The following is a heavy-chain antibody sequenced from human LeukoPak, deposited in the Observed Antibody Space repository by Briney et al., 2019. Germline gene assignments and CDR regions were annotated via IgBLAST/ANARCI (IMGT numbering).Heavy chain of an antibody. J-gene: IGHJ4*02. Sequence: GESLKISCQGSGYSFTSYWISWVRQMPGKGLEWMGRIDPSDSYTNYSPSFQGHVTISADKSISTAYLQWSSLKASDTAMYYCAIYGDYVGDFDYWGQGTLVTVSS. CDR1: GYSFTSYW. D-gene: IGHD4-17*01. CDR2: IDPSDSYT. V-gene: IGHV5-10-1*01. CDR3: AIYGDYVGDFDY.